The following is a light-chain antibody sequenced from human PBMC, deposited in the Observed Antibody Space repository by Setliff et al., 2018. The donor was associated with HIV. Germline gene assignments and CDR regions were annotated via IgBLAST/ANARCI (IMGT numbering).Light chain of an antibody. CDR1: SGDIGAYNY. CDR3: CSYAGSSTTVV. Sequence: QSVLAQPASVSGSPRQSITISCTGTSGDIGAYNYVSWYQRHPGKAPKLMIYDVNIRPSGISDRFSGPKSGNTASLTISGLQAEDEAYYYCCSYAGSSTTVVFGGGTK. J-gene: IGLJ2*01. V-gene: IGLV2-14*03. CDR2: DVN.